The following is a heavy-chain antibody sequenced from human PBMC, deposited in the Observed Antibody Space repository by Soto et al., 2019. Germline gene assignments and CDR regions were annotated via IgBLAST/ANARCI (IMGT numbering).Heavy chain of an antibody. D-gene: IGHD5-12*01. CDR3: APIVAKNNWFDP. Sequence: PGGSLRLSCAASGFTFSSYAMSWVRQAPGKGLEWVSAISGSGGSTYYADSVKGRFTISRDNSKNTLYLQMNSLRAEDTAVYYCAPIVAKNNWFDPWSQGTLVTVSS. CDR1: GFTFSSYA. CDR2: ISGSGGST. V-gene: IGHV3-23*01. J-gene: IGHJ5*02.